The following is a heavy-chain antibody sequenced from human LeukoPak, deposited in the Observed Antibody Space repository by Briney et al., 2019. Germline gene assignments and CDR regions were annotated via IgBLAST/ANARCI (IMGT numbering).Heavy chain of an antibody. CDR3: AKGSAAARPYYFDY. D-gene: IGHD6-13*01. CDR2: ISGSGNSI. CDR1: GFTFSISA. J-gene: IGHJ4*02. Sequence: GGSLRLSCAASGFTFSISAMSWVRQAPGKGLEWVSAISGSGNSIYYADSVKGRFTISRDNSKNTLYLQMNSLGAEDTAVYYCAKGSAAARPYYFDYWGQGTLVTVSS. V-gene: IGHV3-23*01.